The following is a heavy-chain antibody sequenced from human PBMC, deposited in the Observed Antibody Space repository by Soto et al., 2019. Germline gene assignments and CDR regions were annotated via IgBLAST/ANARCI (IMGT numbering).Heavy chain of an antibody. CDR3: ARGGGVGLRYFDWLPAPIDY. V-gene: IGHV1-3*01. CDR2: INAGNGNT. CDR1: GYTFTSYA. J-gene: IGHJ4*02. D-gene: IGHD3-9*01. Sequence: ASVKLSCEASGYTFTSYARHWVRQAPGQRLEWMGWINAGNGNTGYAQKFQGRVTMTRNTSISTAYMELSSLRSEDTAVYYCARGGGVGLRYFDWLPAPIDYWGQGTLVTVSS.